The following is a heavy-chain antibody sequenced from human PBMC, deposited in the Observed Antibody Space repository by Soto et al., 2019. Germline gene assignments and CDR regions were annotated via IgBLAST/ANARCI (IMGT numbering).Heavy chain of an antibody. CDR2: IWYDGSDY. D-gene: IGHD5-12*01. Sequence: VQVEEFGGGVVQLGRSLRLSCAASGFTFSTYAMHWVRQAPGKGLEWVAVIWYDGSDYYYADSVKGRFSIFRDNSHNTLYLDMNNLRAEDTAVYYCATSRVPYSGYEPSGYWGQGTLVTVSS. CDR3: ATSRVPYSGYEPSGY. V-gene: IGHV3-33*01. J-gene: IGHJ4*02. CDR1: GFTFSTYA.